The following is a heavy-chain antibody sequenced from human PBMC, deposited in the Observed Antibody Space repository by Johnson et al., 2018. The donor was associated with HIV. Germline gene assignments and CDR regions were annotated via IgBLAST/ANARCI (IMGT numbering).Heavy chain of an antibody. V-gene: IGHV3-30*04. CDR3: ATLWFGEVSVYDAFDV. CDR2: ISYDGRDA. Sequence: VLLVASGGGVVQPGTSLRLSCTASGFAFSSYALHWVRQAPGKGLEWVAVISYDGRDAYYADSVKGRFTSSRDNSKNTLYLQMNSLRPEDSAVYYCATLWFGEVSVYDAFDVWGQGTMVTVSS. CDR1: GFAFSSYA. D-gene: IGHD3-10*01. J-gene: IGHJ3*01.